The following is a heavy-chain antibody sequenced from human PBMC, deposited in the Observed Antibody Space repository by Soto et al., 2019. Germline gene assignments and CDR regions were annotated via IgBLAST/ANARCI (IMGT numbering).Heavy chain of an antibody. V-gene: IGHV3-33*08. Sequence: GGSLRLSCAASGFTFTNYGVHWVRQAPGKGLEWVAVIWYDGSNKYYADSVKGRFTISRDNSKNTLYLQMNSLRAEDTAVYYCARARTTVTTRPPPPNYYYYGMDVWGQGTTVTVSS. CDR3: ARARTTVTTRPPPPNYYYYGMDV. CDR1: GFTFTNYG. CDR2: IWYDGSNK. J-gene: IGHJ6*02. D-gene: IGHD4-4*01.